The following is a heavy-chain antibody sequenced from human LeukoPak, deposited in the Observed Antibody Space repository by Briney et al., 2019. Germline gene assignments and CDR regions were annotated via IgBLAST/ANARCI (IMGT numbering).Heavy chain of an antibody. CDR1: GFTFDDYA. CDR2: ISWNSGSI. V-gene: IGHV3-9*01. J-gene: IGHJ6*02. Sequence: GRSLRLSCAASGFTFDDYAMHWVRQAPGKGLEWVSGISWNSGSIGYADSVKGRFTISRDNAKNSLYLQMNSLRAEDTALYYCASINAVITRYYYGMDVWGQGTTVTVSS. CDR3: ASINAVITRYYYGMDV. D-gene: IGHD3-22*01.